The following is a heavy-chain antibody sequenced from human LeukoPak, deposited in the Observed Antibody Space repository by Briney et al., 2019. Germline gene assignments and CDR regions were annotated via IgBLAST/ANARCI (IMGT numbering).Heavy chain of an antibody. V-gene: IGHV3-7*01. D-gene: IGHD2-2*01. J-gene: IGHJ1*01. CDR1: GFTFSNYW. Sequence: GGSLRLSCEGSGFTFSNYWMSWVRQAPGKGLEWVANIQQHGSETYYGDSVKGRFTISRDSAKNSLYLQMNSLRAEDTAVYYCATYSSSNGREFQYWGQGTLVTVSS. CDR3: ATYSSSNGREFQY. CDR2: IQQHGSET.